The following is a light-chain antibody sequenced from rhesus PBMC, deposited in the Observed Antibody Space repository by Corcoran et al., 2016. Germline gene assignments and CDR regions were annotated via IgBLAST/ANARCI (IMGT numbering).Light chain of an antibody. CDR2: DTS. CDR3: QQDYSWPPLT. J-gene: IGKJ4*01. V-gene: IGKV3-17*01. Sequence: EIVMTQSPATLSLSPGERATLSCRASQSVSSRLAWYQQKPGQAPRLLIYDTSRRVTGIPDRVSGKGSGREFTLTISSLEPENVGVYYCQQDYSWPPLTFGGGTKVEIK. CDR1: QSVSSR.